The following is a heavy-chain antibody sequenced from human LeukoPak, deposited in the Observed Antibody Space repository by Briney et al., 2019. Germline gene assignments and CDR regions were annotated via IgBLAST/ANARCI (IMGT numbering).Heavy chain of an antibody. V-gene: IGHV3-30*02. CDR3: AKDKTTGYYNPDAFDI. CDR1: GFTFSSYG. J-gene: IGHJ3*02. CDR2: IRYDGSNK. D-gene: IGHD3-9*01. Sequence: PGGSLRLSCAASGFTFSSYGMHWVRQAPGKGLEWVAFIRYDGSNKYYADSVKGRFTISRDNSKNTLYLQMNSLRAEDTAVYYCAKDKTTGYYNPDAFDIWGQGTMVTVSS.